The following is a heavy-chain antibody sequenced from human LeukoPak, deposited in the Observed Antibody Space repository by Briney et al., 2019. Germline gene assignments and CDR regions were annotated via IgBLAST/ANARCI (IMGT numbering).Heavy chain of an antibody. CDR2: INHSGST. J-gene: IGHJ4*02. Sequence: SETLSLTCAVYGGSFSGYYWSWIRQPPGKGLEWIGEINHSGSTNYNPSLKRRVTISVDTSKNQFSLKLSSVTAADTAVYYCARDNRDPLTIFGVVIIDYFDYWGQGTLVAVSS. CDR1: GGSFSGYY. V-gene: IGHV4-34*01. D-gene: IGHD3-3*01. CDR3: ARDNRDPLTIFGVVIIDYFDY.